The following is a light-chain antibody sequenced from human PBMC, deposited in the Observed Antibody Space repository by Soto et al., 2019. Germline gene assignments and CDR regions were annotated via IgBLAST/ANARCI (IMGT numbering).Light chain of an antibody. J-gene: IGKJ5*01. V-gene: IGKV3-20*01. CDR1: KSVISTY. CDR3: QQYGSSPIT. CDR2: GAS. Sequence: EIVLTQSPGTLSLSPGERPTLSGRSSKSVISTYLAWYQQKPGQAPRLLIYGASSRATGIPDRFSGSVSGTDFTLTISRLEPEEFAVYDCQQYGSSPITVGQCTRLEIK.